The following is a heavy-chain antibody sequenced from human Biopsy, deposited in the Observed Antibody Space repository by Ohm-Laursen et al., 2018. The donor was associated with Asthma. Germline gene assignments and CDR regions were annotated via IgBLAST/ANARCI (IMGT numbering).Heavy chain of an antibody. V-gene: IGHV3-23*01. CDR1: GFTFGGHA. Sequence: SLRLSCSASGFTFGGHAMSWPRQAPGKGLEWVSTISPDGRSEHDQDSVRGRFTISRDNSRDTLYLQMRGLRADDAAVYYCVKDTVEDRGGYYTFDVWGQGTKVTVSS. CDR2: ISPDGRSE. CDR3: VKDTVEDRGGYYTFDV. D-gene: IGHD3-22*01. J-gene: IGHJ3*01.